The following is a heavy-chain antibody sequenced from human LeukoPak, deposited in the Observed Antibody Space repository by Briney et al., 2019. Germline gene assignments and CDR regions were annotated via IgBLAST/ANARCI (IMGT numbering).Heavy chain of an antibody. CDR3: AREKRRSGGSQTRRQPADC. D-gene: IGHD2-15*01. CDR2: IYHSGST. Sequence: PSETLSLTCTVSGGSISSSSYYWGCIPQPPGKGLEWIVEIYHSGSTNYNPSLKRRVTISVDKCKNQFSLKLSLVTAADTAVYFLAREKRRSGGSQTRRQPADCWGRGTLVTVPS. J-gene: IGHJ4*02. CDR1: GGSISSSSYY. V-gene: IGHV4-39*07.